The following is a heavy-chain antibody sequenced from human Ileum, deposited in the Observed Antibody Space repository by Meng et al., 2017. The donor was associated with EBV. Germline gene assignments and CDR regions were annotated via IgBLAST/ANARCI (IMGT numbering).Heavy chain of an antibody. D-gene: IGHD1-26*01. V-gene: IGHV1-69*18. J-gene: IGHJ4*02. CDR2: IVPIFGTT. CDR1: GDRFGTYS. CDR3: ARLGGDYDDY. Sequence: QVQLVQSGAEGKKPGSSVKGACKASGDRFGTYSVSWVRQAPGQGLEWMGNIVPIFGTTSYAQKFQGRVTITADESTSTAYTELRNLRSEDSAMYYCARLGGDYDDYWGQGTLVTVSS.